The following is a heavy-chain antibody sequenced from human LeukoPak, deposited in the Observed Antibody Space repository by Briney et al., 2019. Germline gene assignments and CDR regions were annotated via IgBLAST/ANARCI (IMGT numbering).Heavy chain of an antibody. J-gene: IGHJ4*02. V-gene: IGHV3-64*01. CDR2: ISSNGGGT. Sequence: PGGSLRLSCAASGFTFSSYAMHWVRRAPGKGLEYGSAISSNGGGTYYANSVKCRFTISRDNSKNTLYLQMGSLRVEDMAVYYCAREDGRWELHYWGQGTLVTVSS. CDR1: GFTFSSYA. D-gene: IGHD1-26*01. CDR3: AREDGRWELHY.